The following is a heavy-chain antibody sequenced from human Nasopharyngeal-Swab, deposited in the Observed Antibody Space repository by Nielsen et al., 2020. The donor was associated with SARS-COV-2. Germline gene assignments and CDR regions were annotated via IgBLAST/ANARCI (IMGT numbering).Heavy chain of an antibody. D-gene: IGHD2-2*01. CDR3: ARYCTSTTCSSSSYYGMDV. J-gene: IGHJ6*02. CDR1: GFTFSTFS. CDR2: IRGSGDST. Sequence: GESLKISCAASGFTFSTFSMSWVRQAPGKGLEWVSAIRGSGDSTYYADSVKGRFTISRDNSKNTLYLQMHSLRAEDTAVYYCARYCTSTTCSSSSYYGMDVWGQGTKVTVSS. V-gene: IGHV3-23*01.